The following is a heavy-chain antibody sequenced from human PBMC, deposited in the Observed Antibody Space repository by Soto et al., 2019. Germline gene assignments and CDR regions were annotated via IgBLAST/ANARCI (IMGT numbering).Heavy chain of an antibody. CDR2: IYHRGST. J-gene: IGHJ5*02. CDR3: AREAAVSSNWIDP. Sequence: SETLSLTCTVSGGSISTYYWYWIRQVPGKGLEWIGFIYHRGSTHYNPSLESRVTMSVDTSKNQFSLNLTSVTAADTAVYYCAREAAVSSNWIDPWGQGTLVTVS. CDR1: GGSISTYY. V-gene: IGHV4-59*01. D-gene: IGHD3-16*01.